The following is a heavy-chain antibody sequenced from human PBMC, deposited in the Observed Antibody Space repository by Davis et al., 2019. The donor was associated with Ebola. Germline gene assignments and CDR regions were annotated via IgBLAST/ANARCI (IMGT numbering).Heavy chain of an antibody. CDR2: ISSSSSTI. D-gene: IGHD2-2*01. V-gene: IGHV3-48*04. J-gene: IGHJ6*02. Sequence: PGGSLRLSCAASGFTFSSYSMNWVRQAPGKGLEWVSYISSSSSTIYYADPVKGRFTISRDNAKNSLYLQMNSLRAEETAVYCCASLDIVVVPAAMPEADYYGMDVWGQGTTVTVSS. CDR1: GFTFSSYS. CDR3: ASLDIVVVPAAMPEADYYGMDV.